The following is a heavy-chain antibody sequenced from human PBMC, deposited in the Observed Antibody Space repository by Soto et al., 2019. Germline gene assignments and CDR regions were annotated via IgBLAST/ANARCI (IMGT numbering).Heavy chain of an antibody. J-gene: IGHJ4*02. CDR3: AKDRITIFGVVILGYFDY. D-gene: IGHD3-3*01. CDR2: ISGSGGST. V-gene: IGHV3-23*01. Sequence: PGGSLRLSCAASGFTFSSYAMSWVRQAPGKGLEWVSAISGSGGSTYYADSVKGRFTISRDNSKNTLYLQMNSLRAEDTAVYYFAKDRITIFGVVILGYFDYWGQGTLVTVSS. CDR1: GFTFSSYA.